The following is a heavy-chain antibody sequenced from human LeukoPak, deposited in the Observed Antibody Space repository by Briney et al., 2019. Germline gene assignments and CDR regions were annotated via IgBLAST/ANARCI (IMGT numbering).Heavy chain of an antibody. V-gene: IGHV4-59*01. D-gene: IGHD1-1*01. J-gene: IGHJ5*02. Sequence: PSETLSLTCTVSGGSISSYYWSWIRQPPGKGLEWIGYIYYSGSANYNPSLKSQVTISVDTSKNQFSLKLSSVTAADTAVYYCARYNWNEFWFDPWGQGTLVTVSS. CDR2: IYYSGSA. CDR3: ARYNWNEFWFDP. CDR1: GGSISSYY.